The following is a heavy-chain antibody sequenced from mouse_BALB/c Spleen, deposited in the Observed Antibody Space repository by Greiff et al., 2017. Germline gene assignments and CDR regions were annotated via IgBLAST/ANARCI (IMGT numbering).Heavy chain of an antibody. V-gene: IGHV1-5*01. D-gene: IGHD1-1*01. Sequence: DVKLQESGTVLARPGASVKMSCKASGYTFTSYWMHWVKQRPGQGLEWIGAIYPGNSDTSYNQKFKGKAKLTAVTSTSTAYMELSSLTNEDSAVYYCTNYYGSSWFAYWGQGTLVTVSA. J-gene: IGHJ3*01. CDR2: IYPGNSDT. CDR3: TNYYGSSWFAY. CDR1: GYTFTSYW.